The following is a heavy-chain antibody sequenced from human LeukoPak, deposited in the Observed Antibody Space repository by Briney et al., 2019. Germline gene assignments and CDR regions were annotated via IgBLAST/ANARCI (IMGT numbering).Heavy chain of an antibody. J-gene: IGHJ4*02. V-gene: IGHV3-23*01. CDR2: IGDSGGDT. D-gene: IGHD5-12*01. CDR3: AKDTGRGYSYDE. CDR1: GFTFISYG. Sequence: GGSLRLSCAACGFTFISYGLSWVRRAPGKGLEWVASIGDSGGDTDYADSVKGRFTISRDNSKNTMSLDMTDLRAGAMAIYYCAKDTGRGYSYDEWGQGALVIVSS.